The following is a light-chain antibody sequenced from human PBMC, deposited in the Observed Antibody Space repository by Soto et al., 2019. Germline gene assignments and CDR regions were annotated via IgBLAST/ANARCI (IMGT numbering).Light chain of an antibody. CDR2: DAS. J-gene: IGKJ5*01. Sequence: EIVLTQSPGTLSLSPGERATLSCRASQSVGTNLAWYQQKPGQAPRLLIYDASNRATGIPARFSGSGSGTDFTLTISSLEPEDFAVYYCLQRSDWPPITFGQGTRLEIK. CDR1: QSVGTN. V-gene: IGKV3-11*01. CDR3: LQRSDWPPIT.